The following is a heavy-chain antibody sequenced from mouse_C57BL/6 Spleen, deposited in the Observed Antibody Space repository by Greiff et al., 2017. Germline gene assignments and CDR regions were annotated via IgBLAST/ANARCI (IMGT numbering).Heavy chain of an antibody. CDR2: IYPGGGYT. CDR1: GYTFTNYW. Sequence: VQLQESGAELVRPGTSVKMSCKASGYTFTNYWIGWAKQRPGHGLEWIGDIYPGGGYTNYNEKFKGKATLTADKSSSTAYMQFSSLTSEDSAIYYCASGGLWYFDVWGTGTTVTVSS. J-gene: IGHJ1*03. CDR3: ASGGLWYFDV. D-gene: IGHD3-1*01. V-gene: IGHV1-63*01.